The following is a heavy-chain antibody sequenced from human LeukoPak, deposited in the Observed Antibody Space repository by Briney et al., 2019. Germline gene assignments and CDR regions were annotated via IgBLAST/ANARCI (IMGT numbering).Heavy chain of an antibody. V-gene: IGHV3-66*01. J-gene: IGHJ4*02. Sequence: GGSLRLSCAASGFTVSSNYMSWVRQAPGKGLEWVSVIYSGGSTYYADSVKGRFTISRDSSKNTLYLQMNSLRAEDTAVYYCARTPFDSSGYYFYHYFDYWGQGTLVTVSS. D-gene: IGHD3-22*01. CDR1: GFTVSSNY. CDR3: ARTPFDSSGYYFYHYFDY. CDR2: IYSGGST.